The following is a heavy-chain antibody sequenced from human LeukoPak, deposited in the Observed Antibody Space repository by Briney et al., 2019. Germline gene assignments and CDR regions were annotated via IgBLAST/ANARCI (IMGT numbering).Heavy chain of an antibody. CDR1: GYMFNRYG. Sequence: ASVKVSCKASGYMFNRYGTSWVRQGPGQGLEWMGWISGYNGDTKYAEKLQGRVTMTTDMSTSTAYMELGSLNSDDTAVYFCARDYFHGHCAGLSCFLLDYWGQGTLVTVPS. D-gene: IGHD2-8*02. CDR3: ARDYFHGHCAGLSCFLLDY. V-gene: IGHV1-18*01. CDR2: ISGYNGDT. J-gene: IGHJ4*02.